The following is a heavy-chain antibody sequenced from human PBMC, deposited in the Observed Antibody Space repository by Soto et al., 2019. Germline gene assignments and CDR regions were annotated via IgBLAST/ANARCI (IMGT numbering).Heavy chain of an antibody. CDR3: ARGQQLVTPPLNWFDP. CDR1: GGTFSSYA. V-gene: IGHV1-69*06. D-gene: IGHD6-13*01. CDR2: IIPIFGTA. Sequence: QVQLVQSGAEVKQPGSSVKVSCKASGGTFSSYAISWVRQAPGPGLEWMGGIIPIFGTANYAQKFQGRVTITADKSTSTAYMELSSLRSEDTAVYYCARGQQLVTPPLNWFDPWGQGTLVTVSS. J-gene: IGHJ5*02.